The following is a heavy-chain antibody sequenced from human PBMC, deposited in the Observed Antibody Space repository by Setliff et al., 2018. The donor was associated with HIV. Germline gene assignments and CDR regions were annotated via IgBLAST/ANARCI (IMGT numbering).Heavy chain of an antibody. D-gene: IGHD2-21*01. CDR1: GGTFSTYG. CDR3: TRGRGIIGALVY. Sequence: GASVKVSCKASGGTFSTYGISWVRQAPGQGLEWMGGIIPLFNKSNNAQKCQVRVTITADESTSTAYMELYNLRSEDTAMYYCTRGRGIIGALVYWGQGTLVTVSS. V-gene: IGHV1-69*13. J-gene: IGHJ4*02. CDR2: IIPLFNKS.